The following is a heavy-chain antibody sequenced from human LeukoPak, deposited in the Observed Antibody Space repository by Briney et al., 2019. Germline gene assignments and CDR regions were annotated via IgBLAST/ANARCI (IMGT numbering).Heavy chain of an antibody. J-gene: IGHJ6*03. CDR1: GFTFSRYS. D-gene: IGHD3-22*01. Sequence: SLRLSCAASGFTFSRYSMNWVRQAPGKGLEWVASISSTVGFIYSADSVKGRFTISTDTAKNSLFLQMNSLRAEDTAIYYCARDYFDSSDYPQTYYYYYMDVWGKGTTVSVSS. V-gene: IGHV3-21*01. CDR2: ISSTVGFI. CDR3: ARDYFDSSDYPQTYYYYYMDV.